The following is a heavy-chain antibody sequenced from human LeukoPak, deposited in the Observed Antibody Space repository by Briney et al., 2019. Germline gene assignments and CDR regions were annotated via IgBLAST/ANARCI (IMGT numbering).Heavy chain of an antibody. J-gene: IGHJ4*02. CDR1: GYTFTGYY. CDR3: ARVLIAAADTFDY. CDR2: INPNSGGT. V-gene: IGHV1-2*02. D-gene: IGHD6-13*01. Sequence: ASVKVSCKASGYTFTGYYMHWVRQAPGQGLEWMGWINPNSGGTNYAQKFQGRVTMTRDTSISTACMELSRLRSDDTAVYYCARVLIAAADTFDYWGQGTLVTVSS.